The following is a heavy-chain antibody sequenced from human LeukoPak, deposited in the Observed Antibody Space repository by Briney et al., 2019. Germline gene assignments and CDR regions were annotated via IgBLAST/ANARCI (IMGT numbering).Heavy chain of an antibody. CDR1: GFTFSSYA. D-gene: IGHD3-10*01. V-gene: IGHV3-23*01. Sequence: GGSLRLSCAASGFTFSSYAMSWVRQAPGKGLEWVSAISGSGGSTYYADSVKGRFTISRDNFKNTLYLQMNSLRAEDTAVYYCAKPVRFAMVRGVMNWFDPWGQGTLVTVSS. J-gene: IGHJ5*02. CDR2: ISGSGGST. CDR3: AKPVRFAMVRGVMNWFDP.